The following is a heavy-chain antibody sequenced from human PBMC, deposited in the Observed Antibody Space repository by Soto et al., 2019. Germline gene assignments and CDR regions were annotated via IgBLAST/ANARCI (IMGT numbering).Heavy chain of an antibody. Sequence: PGGSLRLSCAASGFTFSSYGMHWVRQAPGKGLEWVAVISYDGSNKYYADSVKGRFTISRDNSKNTLYLQMNSLRAEDTAVYYCAKDLVVVAATPGGSGYWGQGTLVTVSS. V-gene: IGHV3-30*18. CDR2: ISYDGSNK. D-gene: IGHD2-15*01. CDR1: GFTFSSYG. J-gene: IGHJ4*02. CDR3: AKDLVVVAATPGGSGY.